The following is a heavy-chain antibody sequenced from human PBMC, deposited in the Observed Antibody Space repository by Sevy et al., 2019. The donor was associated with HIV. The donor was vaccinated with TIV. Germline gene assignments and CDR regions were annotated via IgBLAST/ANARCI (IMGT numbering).Heavy chain of an antibody. J-gene: IGHJ4*02. CDR1: GYSFTSYW. V-gene: IGHV5-51*01. D-gene: IGHD6-6*01. Sequence: GESLKISCKGSGYSFTSYWIGWVRQMPGKGLEWMGIIYPGDSDTRYSPSFQGQVTISADKSISTTYLQWSSLKASDTAMYYCATRCVVDSSSRRHFDYWGQGTLVTVSS. CDR2: IYPGDSDT. CDR3: ATRCVVDSSSRRHFDY.